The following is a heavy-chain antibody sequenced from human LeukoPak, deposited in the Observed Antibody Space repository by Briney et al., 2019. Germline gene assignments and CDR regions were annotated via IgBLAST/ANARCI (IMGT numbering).Heavy chain of an antibody. CDR1: GYRFSSYW. J-gene: IGHJ6*02. D-gene: IGHD3-10*01. V-gene: IGHV5-51*01. CDR3: VKGMSGTYFGIDV. CDR2: IYPADSDT. Sequence: GESLKISCEGSGYRFSSYWIAWVRHTPGKGLEFMGIIYPADSDTRYSPSFEGQVTISADESTSTAHLQWGSLKASDTAIYYCVKGMSGTYFGIDVWGQGATVTVSS.